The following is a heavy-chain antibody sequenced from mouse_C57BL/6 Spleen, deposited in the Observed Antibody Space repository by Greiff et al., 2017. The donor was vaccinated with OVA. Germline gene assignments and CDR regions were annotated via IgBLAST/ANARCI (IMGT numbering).Heavy chain of an antibody. CDR1: GYTFTGYW. CDR2: ILPGSGST. V-gene: IGHV1-9*01. J-gene: IGHJ4*01. D-gene: IGHD3-2*02. Sequence: VQLQQSGAELMKPGASVKLSCKATGYTFTGYWIAWVKQRPGHGLEWIGEILPGSGSTNYNEKFKGKATFTADTSSNTTYMQLSSLTTEDSAIDYCSRQLSRYAMDYWGQGTSVTVSS. CDR3: SRQLSRYAMDY.